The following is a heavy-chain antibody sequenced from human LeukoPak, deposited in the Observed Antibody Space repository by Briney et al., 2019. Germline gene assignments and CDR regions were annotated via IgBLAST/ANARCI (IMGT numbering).Heavy chain of an antibody. CDR2: INPNDGGT. CDR3: ARGADYGSASYRFDP. V-gene: IGHV1-2*02. J-gene: IGHJ5*02. Sequence: ASVKVSCKASGYTFTGHYIHWVRQAPGQGLEWMGWINPNDGGTNYAQNFQGRVTMTSDTSISTGYMELNSLRSDDTAVYFCARGADYGSASYRFDPWGQGTLVTVSS. D-gene: IGHD3-10*01. CDR1: GYTFTGHY.